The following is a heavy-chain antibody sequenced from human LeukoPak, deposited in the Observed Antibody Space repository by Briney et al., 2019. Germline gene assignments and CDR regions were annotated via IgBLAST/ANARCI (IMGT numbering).Heavy chain of an antibody. CDR3: ARQKAITIFGVAHYYYYMDV. Sequence: GESLKISCKGSGYSFTSYWIGWVRQMPGKGLEWMGIIYAGVSDTRYSPSFQGQVTISADKSISTAYLQWSSLKASDTAMYYCARQKAITIFGVAHYYYYMDVWGKGTTVTVSS. V-gene: IGHV5-51*01. CDR2: IYAGVSDT. CDR1: GYSFTSYW. D-gene: IGHD3-3*01. J-gene: IGHJ6*03.